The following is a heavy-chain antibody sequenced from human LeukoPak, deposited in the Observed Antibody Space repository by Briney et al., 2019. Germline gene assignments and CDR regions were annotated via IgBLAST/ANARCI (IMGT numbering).Heavy chain of an antibody. CDR3: AKGNGYRRPPDY. Sequence: KPSETLSLTCAVYGGSFSGYYWSWIRQPPGKGLEWIGEINHSGSTNYNPSLKSRVTISVDTSKNQFSLKLSSVTAADTAVYYCAKGNGYRRPPDYWGQGTLVTVSS. CDR1: GGSFSGYY. CDR2: INHSGST. D-gene: IGHD5-18*01. J-gene: IGHJ4*02. V-gene: IGHV4-34*01.